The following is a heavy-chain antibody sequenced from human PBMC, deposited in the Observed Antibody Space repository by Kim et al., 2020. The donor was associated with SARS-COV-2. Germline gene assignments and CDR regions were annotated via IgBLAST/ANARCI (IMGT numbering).Heavy chain of an antibody. CDR3: AKEDPYSGSYYDPRPPNNRDY. CDR2: ISSSGGST. J-gene: IGHJ4*02. CDR1: GFTFSSYA. V-gene: IGHV3-23*01. D-gene: IGHD1-26*01. Sequence: GGSLRLSCAASGFTFSSYAMSWVRQAPGKGLEWVSAISSSGGSTYYADSVKGRFTISRDNSKNTLYLQMNSLRAEDTAVYYCAKEDPYSGSYYDPRPPNNRDYWGQGTLVTVSS.